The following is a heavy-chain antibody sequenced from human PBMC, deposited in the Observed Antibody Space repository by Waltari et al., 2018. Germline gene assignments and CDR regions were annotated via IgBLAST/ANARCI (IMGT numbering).Heavy chain of an antibody. CDR2: IYYSGST. CDR1: GGSISSGGYY. D-gene: IGHD4-17*01. J-gene: IGHJ3*02. V-gene: IGHV4-31*01. Sequence: QVQLQESGPGLVKPSQTLSLTCTVSGGSISSGGYYWSWIRQHPGKGLEWIGYIYYSGSTYYNPSLKSLVTISVDTSKNQFSLKLSSVTVADTAVYYCARARTTVVTADAFDIWGQGTMVTVSS. CDR3: ARARTTVVTADAFDI.